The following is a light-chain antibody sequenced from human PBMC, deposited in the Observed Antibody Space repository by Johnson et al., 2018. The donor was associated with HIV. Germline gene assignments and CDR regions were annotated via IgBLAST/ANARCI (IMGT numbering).Light chain of an antibody. V-gene: IGLV1-51*01. CDR3: GTWDTSLSAHYV. Sequence: QSVLTQPPSVSAAPGRWVTISCSGSSSNIGNNYVSWYQQLPGTAPKLLIYDDNKRPSGLPDRFSGSKSGTSATLGITGLQTGDEADYYCGTWDTSLSAHYVFRSGTKVIVL. J-gene: IGLJ1*01. CDR2: DDN. CDR1: SSNIGNNY.